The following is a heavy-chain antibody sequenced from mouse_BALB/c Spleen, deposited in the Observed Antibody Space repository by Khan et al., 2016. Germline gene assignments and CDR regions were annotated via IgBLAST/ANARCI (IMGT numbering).Heavy chain of an antibody. J-gene: IGHJ4*01. V-gene: IGHV4-1*02. Sequence: EVKLLESGGGLVQPGGSLKLSCAASGFDFSSYWMSWVRQAPGKGLEWIGEINPDSSTTNYMPSLKDKFIISRDNAKNTLYLQMSKVRSEDTALYYCARRGYYFSMDFWGQGTSVTVSS. CDR2: INPDSSTT. CDR3: ARRGYYFSMDF. CDR1: GFDFSSYW. D-gene: IGHD1-1*01.